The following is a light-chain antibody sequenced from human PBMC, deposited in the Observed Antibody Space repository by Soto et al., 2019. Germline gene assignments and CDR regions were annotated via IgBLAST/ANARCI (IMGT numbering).Light chain of an antibody. J-gene: IGKJ4*01. CDR3: QHRRAWPVT. CDR1: QTVDTY. V-gene: IGKV3-11*01. Sequence: EIVLTQSPATLSLSPGERATLSCRASQTVDTYLAWYQQKPGQSPILLIYDVSDRATGIPAGFSGSGSGTDFTLTISSLEPEDVAVYYCQHRRAWPVTFGGGTRVEIK. CDR2: DVS.